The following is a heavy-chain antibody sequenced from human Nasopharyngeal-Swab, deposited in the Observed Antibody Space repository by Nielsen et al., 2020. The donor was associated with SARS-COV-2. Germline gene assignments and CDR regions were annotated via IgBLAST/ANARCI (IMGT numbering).Heavy chain of an antibody. CDR3: AKAPYLRGLDV. Sequence: CVEYGLSFSSYEMRWVSEDSGKGLEWVSIISGSGDTTYYADSVNDRFTISRDNSKNTLYLQMNSLRVEDTAVYYCAKAPYLRGLDVWGQGTTVTVSS. V-gene: IGHV3-23*01. D-gene: IGHD2-21*01. CDR2: ISGSGDTT. J-gene: IGHJ6*02. CDR1: GLSFSSYE.